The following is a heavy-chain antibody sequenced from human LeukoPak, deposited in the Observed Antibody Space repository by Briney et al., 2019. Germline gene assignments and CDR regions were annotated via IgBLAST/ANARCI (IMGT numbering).Heavy chain of an antibody. CDR2: INHSGST. J-gene: IGHJ3*02. V-gene: IGHV4-34*01. Sequence: SETLSLTCAVSGGSFSGYYWSWIRQPPGKGLEWIGEINHSGSTNYNPSLKSRVTISVDTSKNQFSLKLSSVTAADTAVYYCARRASLWSGLSDAFDIWGQGTMVTVSS. D-gene: IGHD3-3*01. CDR1: GGSFSGYY. CDR3: ARRASLWSGLSDAFDI.